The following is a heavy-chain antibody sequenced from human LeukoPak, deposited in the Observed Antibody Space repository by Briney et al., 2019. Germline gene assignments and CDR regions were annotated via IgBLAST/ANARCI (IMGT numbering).Heavy chain of an antibody. CDR1: GGTFSSYA. CDR3: ARARWDSSGYYYTAFDI. V-gene: IGHV1-69*13. CDR2: IIPIFGTA. D-gene: IGHD3-22*01. J-gene: IGHJ3*02. Sequence: SVKVSCKASGGTFSSYAISWVRQAPGQGLEWMGGIIPIFGTANYAQKFQGRVTITADESTSTAYMELSSLRSEDTAVYYCARARWDSSGYYYTAFDIWGQGTMVTVSS.